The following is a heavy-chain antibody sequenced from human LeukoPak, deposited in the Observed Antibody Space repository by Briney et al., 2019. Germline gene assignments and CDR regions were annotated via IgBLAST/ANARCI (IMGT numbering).Heavy chain of an antibody. V-gene: IGHV3-30*02. D-gene: IGHD1-1*01. CDR1: GFTFSNYA. CDR2: IRKDGSKK. CDR3: ARDWNFDY. J-gene: IGHJ4*02. Sequence: GGSLRLSCAASGFTFSNYAMHWVRQAPGKGLEWVANIRKDGSKKDYADSGRGRFTISRDNSKNTLYLQMNSLRAEDTAVYYCARDWNFDYWGQGTLVTVSS.